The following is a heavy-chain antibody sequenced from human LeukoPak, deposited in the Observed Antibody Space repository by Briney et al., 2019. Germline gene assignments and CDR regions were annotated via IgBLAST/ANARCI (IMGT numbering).Heavy chain of an antibody. D-gene: IGHD2/OR15-2a*01. CDR3: VRLYVRYFQY. CDR2: IYPGDSDT. Sequence: GESLKISCKGSGYDFSSNWIGWVRQMPGKGLEWMGIIYPGDSDTRYSPSFQGQVTISVDRSISTAYLQWSSLKASDTAMYFCVRLYVRYFQYWGQGTLVTVSS. J-gene: IGHJ1*01. CDR1: GYDFSSNW. V-gene: IGHV5-51*01.